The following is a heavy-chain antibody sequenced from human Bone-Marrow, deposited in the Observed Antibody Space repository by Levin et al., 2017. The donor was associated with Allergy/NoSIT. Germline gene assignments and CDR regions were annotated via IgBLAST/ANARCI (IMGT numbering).Heavy chain of an antibody. Sequence: PSETLSLTCTVSGGSISSGDYYWSWIRQAPGKGLEWIGYIYHSGSTHYNPSLKSRVIISVDTSKNQFSLRLNSVTAADTAVYYCARDAGITTAGDYYGLDVWGQGTTVTVSS. CDR1: GGSISSGDYY. V-gene: IGHV4-30-4*01. CDR3: ARDAGITTAGDYYGLDV. J-gene: IGHJ6*02. D-gene: IGHD6-13*01. CDR2: IYHSGST.